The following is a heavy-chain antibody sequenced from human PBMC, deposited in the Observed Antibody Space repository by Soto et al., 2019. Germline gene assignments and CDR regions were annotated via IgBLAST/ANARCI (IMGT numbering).Heavy chain of an antibody. D-gene: IGHD2-15*01. CDR3: ARNPYCSGGSCYYTYYFDY. CDR1: GFTFSSYG. CDR2: IWYDGSNK. Sequence: VGSLRLSCAASGFTFSSYGMHWVRQAPGKGLEWVAVIWYDGSNKYYADSVKGRFTISRDNSKNTLYLQMNSLRAEDTAVYYCARNPYCSGGSCYYTYYFDYWGQGTLVTVSS. J-gene: IGHJ4*02. V-gene: IGHV3-33*01.